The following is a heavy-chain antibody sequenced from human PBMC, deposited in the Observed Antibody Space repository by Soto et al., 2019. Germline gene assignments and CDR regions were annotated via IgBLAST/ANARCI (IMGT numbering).Heavy chain of an antibody. CDR1: GGSISSGGYC. V-gene: IGHV4-31*01. CDR2: MHNSGST. J-gene: IGHJ4*02. Sequence: QVQLQESGPGLVKPSQTLSITCTVSGGSISSGGYCWSGIRQHPGEGLEWIGLMHNSGSTSYNPSLKSPATISGDTSTNQFSLNLRSVTAADTAVYYCARGGDTTKVDYWGQGTLVTVAS. CDR3: ARGGDTTKVDY. D-gene: IGHD3-16*01.